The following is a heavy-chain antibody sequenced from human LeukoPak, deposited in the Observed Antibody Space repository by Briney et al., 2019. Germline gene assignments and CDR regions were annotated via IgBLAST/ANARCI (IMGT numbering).Heavy chain of an antibody. CDR3: ARLYYYDSSGYSPYFDY. V-gene: IGHV4-34*01. J-gene: IGHJ4*02. Sequence: SETLSLTCAVYGGSFSGYYWSWIRQPPGKGLEWIGEINHSGSTNYNPSLKSRVTISVDTSKNQFSLKLSSVTAADTAVYYCARLYYYDSSGYSPYFDYWGQGILVTVSS. CDR2: INHSGST. CDR1: GGSFSGYY. D-gene: IGHD3-22*01.